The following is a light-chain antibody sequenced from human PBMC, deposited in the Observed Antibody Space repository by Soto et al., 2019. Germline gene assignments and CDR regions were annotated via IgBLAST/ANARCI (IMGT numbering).Light chain of an antibody. J-gene: IGKJ2*01. CDR1: QSVSSY. CDR2: DAS. Sequence: EIVLTQSPATLSLSPGEGATLSCRASQSVSSYLAWYQQKPGQAPMLLIYDASNRATGIPARFSGSGSGTDFTLTISSLEPEDFAVYYCQQRSNWRMYTFGQGTKLEIK. V-gene: IGKV3-11*01. CDR3: QQRSNWRMYT.